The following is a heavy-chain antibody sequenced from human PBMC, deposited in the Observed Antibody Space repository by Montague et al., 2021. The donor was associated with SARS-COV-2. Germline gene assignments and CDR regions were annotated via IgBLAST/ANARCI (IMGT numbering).Heavy chain of an antibody. CDR1: GGSITGFS. Sequence: SETLSLTCAVSGGSITGFSWSWVRQPAGKGLEWIGRVTTSGTTXXXPSXXXRVTISVDTSKNQFSLKLSSVTAADTAVYYCARGGTVTTFFAPMRTRRYNWFDPWGQGTLVTVSS. D-gene: IGHD3-3*01. CDR3: ARGGTVTTFFAPMRTRRYNWFDP. CDR2: VTTSGTT. V-gene: IGHV4-4*07. J-gene: IGHJ5*02.